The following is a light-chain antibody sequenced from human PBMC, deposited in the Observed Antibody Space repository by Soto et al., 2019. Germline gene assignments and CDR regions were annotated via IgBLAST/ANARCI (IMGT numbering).Light chain of an antibody. V-gene: IGLV2-14*03. CDR1: SSDIGAYNY. CDR3: TSWTTSTTMI. Sequence: QSALTQPASVSGSPGQSITISCTGTSSDIGAYNYVSWYQQHPGKAPKLMIYDVNIRPSGVSNRFSGSKSGNTASLTISGLQAEDEADYYRTSWTTSTTMIFGGGTK. CDR2: DVN. J-gene: IGLJ2*01.